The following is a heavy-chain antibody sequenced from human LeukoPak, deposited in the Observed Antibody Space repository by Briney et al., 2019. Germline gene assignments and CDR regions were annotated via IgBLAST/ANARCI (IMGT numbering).Heavy chain of an antibody. CDR2: ISSSSSTI. V-gene: IGHV3-48*01. CDR1: GFTFSSYS. J-gene: IGHJ4*02. CDR3: AKRGSSGYYYYYFDY. Sequence: GGSLRLSCAASGFTFSSYSMNWVRQAPGKGLEWVSYISSSSSTIYYADSVKGRFTISRDNSKYTLYLQMNSLRAEDTAVYYCAKRGSSGYYYYYFDYWGQGTLVTVSS. D-gene: IGHD3-22*01.